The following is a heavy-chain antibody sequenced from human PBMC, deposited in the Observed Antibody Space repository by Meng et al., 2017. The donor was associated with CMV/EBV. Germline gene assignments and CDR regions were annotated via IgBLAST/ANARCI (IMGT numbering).Heavy chain of an antibody. V-gene: IGHV1-18*01. Sequence: ASVKVSCKASGYTFTSYGISWVRQAPGQGLEWMGWISAYNGNTNYAQKLQGRVTMTTDTSTCTAYMELRSLRSDDTAVYYCARGPPFFDGYNYNFDYWGQGTLVTVSS. D-gene: IGHD5-24*01. CDR2: ISAYNGNT. CDR1: GYTFTSYG. J-gene: IGHJ4*02. CDR3: ARGPPFFDGYNYNFDY.